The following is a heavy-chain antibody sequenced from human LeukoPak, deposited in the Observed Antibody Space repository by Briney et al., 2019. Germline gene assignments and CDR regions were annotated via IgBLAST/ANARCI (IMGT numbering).Heavy chain of an antibody. Sequence: GGSLRLSCAASGFTFSSYAMSWVRQAPGKGLEWVSAISGSGGSTYYADSVKSRFTISRDNSKNTLYLQMNSLRAEDTAVYYCAKDRGSIAAAGPFDYWGQGTLVTVSS. D-gene: IGHD6-13*01. J-gene: IGHJ4*02. CDR3: AKDRGSIAAAGPFDY. CDR1: GFTFSSYA. V-gene: IGHV3-23*01. CDR2: ISGSGGST.